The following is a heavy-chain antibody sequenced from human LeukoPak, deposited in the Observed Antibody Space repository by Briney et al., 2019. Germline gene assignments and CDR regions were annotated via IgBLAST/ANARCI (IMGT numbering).Heavy chain of an antibody. CDR1: GFTFSSYS. Sequence: GGSLRLSCAASGFTFSSYSMNWVRQAPGKGLEWVSSISSSSYIYYADSVKGRFTISRDNAKNSLYLQMNSLRAEDTAVYYCARERGDSMALYYYYMDVWGKGTTVTVSS. V-gene: IGHV3-21*01. CDR2: ISSSSYI. D-gene: IGHD4/OR15-4a*01. CDR3: ARERGDSMALYYYYMDV. J-gene: IGHJ6*03.